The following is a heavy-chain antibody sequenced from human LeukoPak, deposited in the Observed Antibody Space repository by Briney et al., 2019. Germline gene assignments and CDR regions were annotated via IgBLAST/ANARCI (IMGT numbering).Heavy chain of an antibody. CDR1: GFTFSSYA. D-gene: IGHD3-10*01. Sequence: GGSLRLSCAASGFTFSSYAMSWVRQAPGRGLEWASGISGSGGSTYYAHSVKGRFTISRDNSKNTLYLQMNSLRAEDTAVYYCAKWGFGEPLDYFDYWGQGTLVTVSS. CDR2: ISGSGGST. J-gene: IGHJ4*02. CDR3: AKWGFGEPLDYFDY. V-gene: IGHV3-23*01.